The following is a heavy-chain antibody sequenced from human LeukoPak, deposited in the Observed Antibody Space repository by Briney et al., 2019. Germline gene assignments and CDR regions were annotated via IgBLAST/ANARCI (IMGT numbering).Heavy chain of an antibody. CDR3: ARGNYGGPPKRFDY. D-gene: IGHD4-23*01. J-gene: IGHJ4*02. CDR2: IYSGGST. CDR1: GFTVSSNY. Sequence: PGGSLRLSCAASGFTVSSNYMSWVRQAPGKGLEWVSVIYSGGSTYYADSVKGRFTISRGNSKNTLYLQMNSLRAEDTAVYYCARGNYGGPPKRFDYWGQGTLVTVSS. V-gene: IGHV3-53*01.